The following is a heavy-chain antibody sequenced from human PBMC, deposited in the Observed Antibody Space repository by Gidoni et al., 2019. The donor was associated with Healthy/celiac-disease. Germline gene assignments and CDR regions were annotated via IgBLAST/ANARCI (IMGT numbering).Heavy chain of an antibody. V-gene: IGHV4-30-4*01. CDR1: GGSISMGDYY. J-gene: IGHJ3*02. Sequence: QVQLQESSPGLLKPSQTLSLTCTVSGGSISMGDYYWSWIRQPPGKGLDWIGYIYYSGSTYYNPSLKSRVTISVDTSKNQLSLKLSSVTAADTAVYYCARDHSPRLRGGGAFEIWGQGTMVTVSS. CDR2: IYYSGST. CDR3: ARDHSPRLRGGGAFEI. D-gene: IGHD5-12*01.